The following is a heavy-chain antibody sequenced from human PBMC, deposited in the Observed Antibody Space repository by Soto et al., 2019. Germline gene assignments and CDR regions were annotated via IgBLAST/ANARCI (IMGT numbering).Heavy chain of an antibody. Sequence: GGSLRLSCAASGFTFSSHAMHWVRQAPGKGLEWVAVISYDGSNKYYADSVKGRFTISRDNSKNTLYLQMNSLRAEDTAVYYCARLPRDYYDSSGYYSIGVYYYYYYGMDVWGQGTTVTVSS. CDR2: ISYDGSNK. J-gene: IGHJ6*02. V-gene: IGHV3-30-3*01. D-gene: IGHD3-22*01. CDR3: ARLPRDYYDSSGYYSIGVYYYYYYGMDV. CDR1: GFTFSSHA.